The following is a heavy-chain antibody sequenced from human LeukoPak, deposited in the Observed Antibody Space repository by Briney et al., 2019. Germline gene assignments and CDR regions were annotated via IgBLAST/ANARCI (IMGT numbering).Heavy chain of an antibody. CDR2: IYPSDSET. CDR3: ARLSYGSGNYYKVDGGFDI. J-gene: IGHJ3*02. V-gene: IGHV5-51*01. Sequence: GESLKISCKGSEYRFISFWIGWVRQMPGKGLEWMGIIYPSDSETTYSPSFEGQVTISADKSISTAYVQWSSLKASDTAMYYCARLSYGSGNYYKVDGGFDIWGQGTMVTVSS. CDR1: EYRFISFW. D-gene: IGHD3-10*01.